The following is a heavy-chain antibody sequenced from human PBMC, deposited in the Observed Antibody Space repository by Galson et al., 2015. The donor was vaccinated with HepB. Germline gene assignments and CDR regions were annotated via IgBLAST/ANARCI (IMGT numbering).Heavy chain of an antibody. CDR1: GFTFSSCA. CDR3: AKMGSSSPKNWFDP. Sequence: SLRLSCAASGFTFSSCAMSWVRQAPGKGLEWVSAISAGGGGTYYADSVKGRLTISRDNSKNTLFLQMNSLRAEDTAVYYCAKMGSSSPKNWFDPWGQGTLVTVSS. V-gene: IGHV3-23*01. CDR2: ISAGGGGT. J-gene: IGHJ5*02. D-gene: IGHD2-2*01.